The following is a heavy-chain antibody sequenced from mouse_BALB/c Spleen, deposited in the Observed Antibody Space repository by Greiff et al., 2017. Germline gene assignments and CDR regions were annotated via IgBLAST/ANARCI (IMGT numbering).Heavy chain of an antibody. Sequence: EVQLQQSGAELVKPGASVKLSCTASGFNIKDTYMHWVKQRPEQGLEWIGRIDPANGNTKYDPKFQGKATITADTSSNTAYLQLSSLTSEDTAVYYCARSYDLDWYFDVWGAGTTVTVSS. D-gene: IGHD2-12*01. CDR1: GFNIKDTY. J-gene: IGHJ1*01. CDR3: ARSYDLDWYFDV. CDR2: IDPANGNT. V-gene: IGHV14-3*02.